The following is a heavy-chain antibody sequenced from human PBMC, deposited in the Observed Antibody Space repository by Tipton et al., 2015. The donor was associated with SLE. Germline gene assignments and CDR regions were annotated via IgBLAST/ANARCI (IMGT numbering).Heavy chain of an antibody. CDR2: VYKSGTS. V-gene: IGHV4-61*09. Sequence: TLSLTCTVSGDSISSGRYFWNWIRQPAGKGLEWIGHVYKSGTSDYGPSLKSRFTISIDTSNNQFSLRLNSVTAADTAVYFCARLRARAPNFDHWGQGTLVTVSS. CDR1: GDSISSGRYF. J-gene: IGHJ4*02. D-gene: IGHD6-6*01. CDR3: ARLRARAPNFDH.